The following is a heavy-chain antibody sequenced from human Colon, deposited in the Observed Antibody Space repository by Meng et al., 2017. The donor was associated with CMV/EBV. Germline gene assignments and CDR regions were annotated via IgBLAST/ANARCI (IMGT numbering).Heavy chain of an antibody. V-gene: IGHV4-61*01. CDR2: IHYSGTT. CDR3: ARVDCSSTSCQFDY. J-gene: IGHJ4*02. D-gene: IGHD2-2*01. CDR1: GGSVSSGSYY. Sequence: SETLSLTCTVSGGSVSSGSYYWSWLRQPPGKGLEWIGYIHYSGTTNYNPSLKSRVTISIDTSRNQFTRKVSSVTAADTAVYDCARVDCSSTSCQFDYWGQGTLVTVSS.